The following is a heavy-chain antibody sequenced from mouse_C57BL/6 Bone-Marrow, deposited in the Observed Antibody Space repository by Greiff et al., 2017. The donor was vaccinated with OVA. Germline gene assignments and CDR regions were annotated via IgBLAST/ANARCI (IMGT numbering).Heavy chain of an antibody. V-gene: IGHV1-62-2*01. D-gene: IGHD1-1*01. CDR1: GYTFTEYT. J-gene: IGHJ3*01. CDR2: FYPGSGSI. CDR3: ARHEDQVITTVVERAWFAY. Sequence: QVQLQQSGAELVKPGASVKLSCKASGYTFTEYTIHWVKQRSGQGLEWIGWFYPGSGSIKYNEKFKDKATLTADKSSSTVYMELSRLTSEDSAVYFCARHEDQVITTVVERAWFAYWGQGTLVTVSA.